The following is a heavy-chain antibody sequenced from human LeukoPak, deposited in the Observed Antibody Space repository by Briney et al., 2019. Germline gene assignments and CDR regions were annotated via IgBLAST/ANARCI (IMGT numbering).Heavy chain of an antibody. Sequence: PGESLRLSCAASGFTFSSYAMHWVRQAPGKGLEWVAVISYDGSNKYYADSVKGRFTISRDNSKNTLYLQMNSLRAEDTAVYYCARDPCSGGSCYIDYWGQGTLVTVSS. CDR3: ARDPCSGGSCYIDY. V-gene: IGHV3-30*04. CDR2: ISYDGSNK. CDR1: GFTFSSYA. J-gene: IGHJ4*02. D-gene: IGHD2-15*01.